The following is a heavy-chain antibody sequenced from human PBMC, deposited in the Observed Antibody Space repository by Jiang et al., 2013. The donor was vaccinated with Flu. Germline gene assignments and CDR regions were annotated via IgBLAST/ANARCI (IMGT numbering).Heavy chain of an antibody. J-gene: IGHJ5*01. CDR1: GYIFRDYA. Sequence: QSGSELKKPGASMEISCKASGYIFRDYAINWVRQAPGQGLEWMGWINTETGNPTYAQGYTGRFVFSLETSVTTAFLKINNLKTEDTAVYFCARASCSISSCHAQQFDSWGQGTRVIVSS. D-gene: IGHD2-2*01. CDR3: ARASCSISSCHAQQFDS. CDR2: INTETGNP. V-gene: IGHV7-4-1*02.